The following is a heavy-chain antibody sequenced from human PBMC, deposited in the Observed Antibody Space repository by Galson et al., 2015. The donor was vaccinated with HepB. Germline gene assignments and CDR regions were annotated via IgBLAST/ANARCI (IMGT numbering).Heavy chain of an antibody. CDR2: ISWNSGSI. J-gene: IGHJ6*02. V-gene: IGHV3-9*01. CDR1: GFTFDDYA. D-gene: IGHD5-12*01. CDR3: AKDIVATIMRHYYYYGMDV. Sequence: LRLSCAASGFTFDDYAMHWVRQAPGKGLEWVSGISWNSGSIGYADSVKGRFTISRDNAKNSLYLQMNSLRAEDTALYYCAKDIVATIMRHYYYYGMDVWGQGTTVTVSS.